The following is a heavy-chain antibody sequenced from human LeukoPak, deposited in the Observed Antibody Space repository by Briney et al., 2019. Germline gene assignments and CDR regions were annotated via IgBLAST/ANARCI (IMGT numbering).Heavy chain of an antibody. CDR1: GFTFSSSW. Sequence: PGGSLRLSCAASGFTFSSSWMNWVRQAPGKGLEWVATIKPDGSQEYYVDSVKGRFTISRDNAKNSLYLQMNSLRAEDTALYYCAKDMRYSSSSNIDYWGQGTLVTVSS. CDR2: IKPDGSQE. CDR3: AKDMRYSSSSNIDY. D-gene: IGHD6-6*01. V-gene: IGHV3-7*03. J-gene: IGHJ4*02.